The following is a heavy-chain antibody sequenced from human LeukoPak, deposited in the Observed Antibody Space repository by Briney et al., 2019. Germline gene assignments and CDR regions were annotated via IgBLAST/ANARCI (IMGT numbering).Heavy chain of an antibody. J-gene: IGHJ4*02. V-gene: IGHV3-74*01. CDR2: INSDGSST. CDR3: ARGPGQIYGDDY. D-gene: IGHD4-17*01. CDR1: GFTFSSYW. Sequence: GGSLRLSCAASGFTFSSYWMHWVRQAPGKGLVWVSRINSDGSSTSYADSVKGRFTISRDNAKNTLYLQMNSLRAEDTAVYYCARGPGQIYGDDYWGQGTLVTVSS.